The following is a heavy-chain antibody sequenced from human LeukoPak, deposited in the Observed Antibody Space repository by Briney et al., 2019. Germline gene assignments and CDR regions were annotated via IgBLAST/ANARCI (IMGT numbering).Heavy chain of an antibody. Sequence: GGALRLSCEASGFTFSDYYMSWIRQAPEKGLEGVSSISDSSSNYIYYADSVRGRFTLSRDNAKKTLYLQMNSLRAEDTAVYYCARDRTNLLAGYYFYWGQGTLVTVSS. J-gene: IGHJ4*02. CDR1: GFTFSDYY. CDR3: ARDRTNLLAGYYFY. V-gene: IGHV3-11*05. D-gene: IGHD3-9*01. CDR2: ISDSSSNYI.